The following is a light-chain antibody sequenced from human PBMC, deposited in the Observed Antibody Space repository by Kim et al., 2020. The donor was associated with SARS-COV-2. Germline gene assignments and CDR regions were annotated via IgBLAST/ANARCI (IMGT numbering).Light chain of an antibody. J-gene: IGKJ4*02. CDR1: QGIYSW. V-gene: IGKV1-12*01. Sequence: ASVGDSVTITCRASQGIYSWLAWYQQKPGKAPKLLIYTAASLQSGVPSRFSGSGSGTDFTLTISSLQPEDFATDYCQQAKSFPLTFGGGTKVEIK. CDR3: QQAKSFPLT. CDR2: TAA.